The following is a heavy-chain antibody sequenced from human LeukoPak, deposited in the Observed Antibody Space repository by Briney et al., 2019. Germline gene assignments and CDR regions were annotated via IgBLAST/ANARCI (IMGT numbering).Heavy chain of an antibody. V-gene: IGHV1-69*05. D-gene: IGHD4-17*01. CDR3: ARDVHGDYGSGWFDP. Sequence: SVKASRKTSGGTFNNSAISWVRQAPGHGLEWLGGIMPLFGTAGYAQKFQGRVTITKDESTRTVYLELTSLTSDDTAVYYCARDVHGDYGSGWFDPWGQGTLVSVSS. CDR2: IMPLFGTA. J-gene: IGHJ5*02. CDR1: GGTFNNSA.